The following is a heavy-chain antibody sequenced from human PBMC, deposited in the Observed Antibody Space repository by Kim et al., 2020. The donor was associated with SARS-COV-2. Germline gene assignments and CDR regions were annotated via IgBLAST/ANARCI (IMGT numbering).Heavy chain of an antibody. D-gene: IGHD3-3*01. CDR2: IYYSGST. CDR3: ASPPPYYDFWSGYFDY. J-gene: IGHJ5*01. CDR1: GGSISSSSYY. Sequence: SETLSLTCTVSGGSISSSSYYWGWIRQPPGKGLEWIGSIYYSGSTYYNPSLKSRVTISVDTSKNQFSLKLSSVTAADTAGYYCASPPPYYDFWSGYFDY. V-gene: IGHV4-39*01.